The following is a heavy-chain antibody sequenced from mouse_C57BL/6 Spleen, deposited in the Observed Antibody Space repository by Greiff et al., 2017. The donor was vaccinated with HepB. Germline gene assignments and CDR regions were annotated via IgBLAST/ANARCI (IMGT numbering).Heavy chain of an antibody. J-gene: IGHJ3*01. CDR1: GFNIKDDY. D-gene: IGHD4-1*01. Sequence: EVQLQQSGAELVRLGASVKLSCTASGFNIKDDYMHWVKQRPEQGLEWIGWIDPENGDTEYASKFQGKATITADTSSNTAYLQLSSLTSEDTAVYDCTTHGTGTWFAYWGQGTLVTVSA. CDR2: IDPENGDT. CDR3: TTHGTGTWFAY. V-gene: IGHV14-4*01.